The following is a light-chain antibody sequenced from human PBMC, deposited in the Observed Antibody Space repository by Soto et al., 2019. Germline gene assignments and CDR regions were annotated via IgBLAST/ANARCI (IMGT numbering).Light chain of an antibody. CDR1: QSLLHSNGYNY. Sequence: EIVMTQSPATLSVSPGERATLSCRASQSLLHSNGYNYLDWYLQKPGQSPQLLIYLGSNRASGVPDRFSGSGSGTDFTLKISRVEAEDVGVYYCMQALQTPRAFGQGTRLEIK. CDR3: MQALQTPRA. J-gene: IGKJ5*01. CDR2: LGS. V-gene: IGKV2-28*01.